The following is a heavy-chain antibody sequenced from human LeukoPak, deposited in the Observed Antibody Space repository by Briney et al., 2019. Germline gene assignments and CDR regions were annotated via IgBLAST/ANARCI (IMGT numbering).Heavy chain of an antibody. CDR1: GGSFSGYY. CDR2: INHSGST. Sequence: SETLSLTGAVYGGSFSGYYWSWIRQPPGKGLEWIGEINHSGSTNYNPSLKSRGTISVDTSNNQFSLKVSFGTGPDKGVYYWGRGRRPAVWGQGTLVNVFS. V-gene: IGHV4-34*01. J-gene: IGHJ4*02. CDR3: GRGRRPAV.